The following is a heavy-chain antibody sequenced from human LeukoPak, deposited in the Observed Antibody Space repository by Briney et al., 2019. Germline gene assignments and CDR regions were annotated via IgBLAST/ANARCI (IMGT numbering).Heavy chain of an antibody. D-gene: IGHD6-13*01. CDR1: GYTFTSYG. V-gene: IGHV1-18*01. Sequence: SVKVSCKASGYTFTSYGISWVRQAPGQGLEWMGWISAYNGNTNYAQKLQGRVTMTTDTSTSTAYMELRSLRSDDTAVYYCARVPFEDSSSWYGLVFYFDYWGQGTLVTVSS. J-gene: IGHJ4*02. CDR2: ISAYNGNT. CDR3: ARVPFEDSSSWYGLVFYFDY.